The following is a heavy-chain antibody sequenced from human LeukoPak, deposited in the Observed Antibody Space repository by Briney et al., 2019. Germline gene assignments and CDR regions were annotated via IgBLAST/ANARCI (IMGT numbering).Heavy chain of an antibody. V-gene: IGHV4-59*08. CDR3: ARLLAYYDFWSGYFSPWFDP. D-gene: IGHD3-3*01. CDR1: GGSISSYY. Sequence: SETLSLTCTVSGGSISSYYWSWIRQPPGKGLEWIGNIYYSGSTNYNPSLKSRVTISVDTSKNQFPLKLSSVTAADTAVYYCARLLAYYDFWSGYFSPWFDPWGQGTLVTVSS. CDR2: IYYSGST. J-gene: IGHJ5*02.